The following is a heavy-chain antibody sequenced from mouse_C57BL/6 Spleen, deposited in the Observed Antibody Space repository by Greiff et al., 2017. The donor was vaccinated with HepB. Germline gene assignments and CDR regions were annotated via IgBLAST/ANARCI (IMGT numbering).Heavy chain of an antibody. V-gene: IGHV1-50*01. CDR1: GYTFTSYW. CDR3: ARCLLYDYEDY. J-gene: IGHJ2*01. Sequence: QVQLQQPGAELVKPGASVKLSCKASGYTFTSYWMQWVKQRPGQGLEWIGEIDPSDSYTNYNQKFKGKATLTVDTSSSTAYMQLSSLTSEDSSVYYCARCLLYDYEDYWGKGTTLTVSS. D-gene: IGHD2-4*01. CDR2: IDPSDSYT.